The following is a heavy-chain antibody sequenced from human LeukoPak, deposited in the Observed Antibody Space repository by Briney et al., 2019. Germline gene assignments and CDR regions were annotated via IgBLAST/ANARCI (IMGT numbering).Heavy chain of an antibody. CDR1: GYTFTSDD. Sequence: ASVKVSCKASGYTFTSDDINWVRQATGQGLEWMGWMNPNSGNTVYAQKFQGRVTMTRNTSISTAYMELSSLRSEDTAVYYCARGCGGDCYYPVGYWGQGTLVTVSS. V-gene: IGHV1-8*01. J-gene: IGHJ4*02. CDR3: ARGCGGDCYYPVGY. D-gene: IGHD2-21*02. CDR2: MNPNSGNT.